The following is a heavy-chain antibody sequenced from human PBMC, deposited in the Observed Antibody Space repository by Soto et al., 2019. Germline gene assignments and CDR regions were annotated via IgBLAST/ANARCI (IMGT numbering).Heavy chain of an antibody. CDR2: IYYSGST. D-gene: IGHD6-19*01. Sequence: SETLSLTCTVSGGSISSSSYYWGWIRQPPGKGLEWIGSIYYSGSTYYNPSLKSRVTISVDTSKNQFSLKLSSVTAADTAVYYCARQRGAVAGNDDAFDIWGQGTMVTVSS. CDR1: GGSISSSSYY. V-gene: IGHV4-39*01. J-gene: IGHJ3*02. CDR3: ARQRGAVAGNDDAFDI.